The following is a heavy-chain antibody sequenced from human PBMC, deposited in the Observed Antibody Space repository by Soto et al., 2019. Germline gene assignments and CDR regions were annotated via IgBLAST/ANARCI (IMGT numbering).Heavy chain of an antibody. CDR3: AKIQEDNYDFWSPTQDAFDI. CDR2: ISWDGGST. J-gene: IGHJ3*02. V-gene: IGHV3-43*01. D-gene: IGHD3-3*01. Sequence: GGSLRLSCAASGFTFDDYTMHWVRQAPGKGLEWVSLISWDGGSTYYADSVKGRFTISRDNSKNSLYLQMNSLRTEDTALYYCAKIQEDNYDFWSPTQDAFDIWGQGTMVTVSS. CDR1: GFTFDDYT.